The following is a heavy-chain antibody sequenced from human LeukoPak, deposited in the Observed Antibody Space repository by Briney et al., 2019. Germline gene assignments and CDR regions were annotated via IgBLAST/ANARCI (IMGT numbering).Heavy chain of an antibody. CDR2: IYYSGIT. Sequence: SETLSLACTVSGGSISSSNYYWGWIRQPPGKGLEWIGSIYYSGITYYNPSLKSRVTISVETSNNQFSLKLSSVTAADTAMYYCARLLIYCSSTSCHFDYWGQGTLVTVSS. D-gene: IGHD2-2*01. CDR3: ARLLIYCSSTSCHFDY. V-gene: IGHV4-39*01. CDR1: GGSISSSNYY. J-gene: IGHJ4*02.